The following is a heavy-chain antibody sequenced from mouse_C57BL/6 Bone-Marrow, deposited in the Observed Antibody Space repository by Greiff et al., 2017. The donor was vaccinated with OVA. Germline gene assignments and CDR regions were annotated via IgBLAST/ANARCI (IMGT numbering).Heavy chain of an antibody. J-gene: IGHJ1*03. V-gene: IGHV7-1*01. CDR1: GFTFSDFY. Sequence: EVMLVESGGGLVQSGRSLRLSCATSGFTFSDFYMEWVRQAPGKGLEWIAASRNKANDYTTEYSASVKGRFIVSRDTSQSILYLQMNALRAEDTAIYYCARDSTVVAHWYFDVWGTGTTVTVSS. CDR2: SRNKANDYTT. D-gene: IGHD1-1*01. CDR3: ARDSTVVAHWYFDV.